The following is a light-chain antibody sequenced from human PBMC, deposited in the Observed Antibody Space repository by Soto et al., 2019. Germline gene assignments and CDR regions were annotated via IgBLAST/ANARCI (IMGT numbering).Light chain of an antibody. Sequence: DIQMTQSPSSLSASVGDRVTITCQASQDISNYLNWYQQKPGKAPKLLIYDASNLETGVPSRFSGSGSGTDFTFTISSLQPEDIATYYCQQSEGFGQGTRLEIK. CDR2: DAS. V-gene: IGKV1-33*01. J-gene: IGKJ5*01. CDR1: QDISNY. CDR3: QQSEG.